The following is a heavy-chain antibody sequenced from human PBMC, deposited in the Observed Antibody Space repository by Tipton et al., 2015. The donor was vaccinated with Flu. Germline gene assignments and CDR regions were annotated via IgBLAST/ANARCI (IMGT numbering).Heavy chain of an antibody. Sequence: TLSLTCTVSGGSISSSTFYWGWIRQPPGKGLEWIGSVHYSGSTYYNPSLKSRVTISVDTSKNQFSLRLSSVTAADTALYYCARQGMPGLDVWGQGTTVTVSS. J-gene: IGHJ6*02. CDR1: GGSISSSTFY. V-gene: IGHV4-39*01. CDR3: ARQGMPGLDV. CDR2: VHYSGST. D-gene: IGHD2-2*01.